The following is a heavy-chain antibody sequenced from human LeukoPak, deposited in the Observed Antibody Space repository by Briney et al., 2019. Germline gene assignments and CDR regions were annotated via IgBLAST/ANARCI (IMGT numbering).Heavy chain of an antibody. Sequence: GGSLRLSCAASGFTFSSFGMNWVRQAPGKGLEWVAVIWYDGNNKYYADSVKGRFTISRDNSKNTLYLQMNRLRAEDTAVYYCARAFTSNGYYYVEYWGQGNLVTVSS. CDR3: ARAFTSNGYYYVEY. D-gene: IGHD3-22*01. J-gene: IGHJ4*02. CDR2: IWYDGNNK. V-gene: IGHV3-33*01. CDR1: GFTFSSFG.